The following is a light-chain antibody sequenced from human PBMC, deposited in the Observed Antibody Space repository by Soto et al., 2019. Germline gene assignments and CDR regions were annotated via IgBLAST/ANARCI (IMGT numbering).Light chain of an antibody. V-gene: IGLV1-40*01. J-gene: IGLJ1*01. CDR3: AGWDGSLKGFV. Sequence: QSVLTQPPSVSGAPGQRVTISCTGSSSNIGAGYAVHWFQQLPGIAPKLLIFGNNNRPSGVPDRFSGSKSGTSASLAITGLQSEDEAEYFCAGWDGSLKGFVFGTGTKVTVL. CDR1: SSNIGAGYA. CDR2: GNN.